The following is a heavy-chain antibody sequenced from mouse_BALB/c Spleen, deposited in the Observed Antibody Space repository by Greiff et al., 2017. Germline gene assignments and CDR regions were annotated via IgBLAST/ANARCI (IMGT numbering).Heavy chain of an antibody. CDR1: GFNIKDYY. Sequence: EVQLQQSGAELVRSGASVKLSCTASGFNIKDYYMHWVKQRPEQGLAWIGWIDPENGDTEYAPKFQGKATMTADTSSNTAYLQLSSLTSEDTAVYYCNARSTPFAYWGQGTTLTVSS. CDR3: NARSTPFAY. D-gene: IGHD2-1*01. J-gene: IGHJ2*01. CDR2: IDPENGDT. V-gene: IGHV14-4*02.